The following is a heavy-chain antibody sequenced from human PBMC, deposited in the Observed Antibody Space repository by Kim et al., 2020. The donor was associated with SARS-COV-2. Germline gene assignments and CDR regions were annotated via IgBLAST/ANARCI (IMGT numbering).Heavy chain of an antibody. V-gene: IGHV1-69*13. CDR1: GGTFSSYA. CDR3: ARDWGVGYSSSWYLGDYYYYGMDV. CDR2: IIPIFGTA. D-gene: IGHD6-13*01. J-gene: IGHJ6*02. Sequence: SVKVSCKASGGTFSSYAISWVRQAPGQGLEWMGGIIPIFGTANYAQKFQGRVTITADESTSTAYMELSSLRSEDTAVYYCARDWGVGYSSSWYLGDYYYYGMDVWGQGTTVTVSS.